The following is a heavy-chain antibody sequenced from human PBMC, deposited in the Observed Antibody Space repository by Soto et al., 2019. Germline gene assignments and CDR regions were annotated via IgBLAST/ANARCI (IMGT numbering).Heavy chain of an antibody. CDR3: ARTGEDY. CDR1: GFTFTNYW. CDR2: INQDGGKK. J-gene: IGHJ4*02. D-gene: IGHD3-10*01. Sequence: EVRLAQSGGGLVQPGGSLRLSCAASGFTFTNYWMTWVRQAPGKGLEWVANINQDGGKKYYVESVKGRFTISRDNARTSLYLQMNSLRAEDTAVYYCARTGEDYWGQGTLVTVSS. V-gene: IGHV3-7*01.